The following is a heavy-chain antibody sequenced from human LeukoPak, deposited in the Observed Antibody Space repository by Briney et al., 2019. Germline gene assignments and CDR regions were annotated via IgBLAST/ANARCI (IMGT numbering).Heavy chain of an antibody. CDR3: ARDPAVAGTGWYFDL. J-gene: IGHJ2*01. CDR1: GGSISSYY. Sequence: SETLSLTCTVSGGSISSYYWSWIRQPPGKGLEWIGYIYYSGSTNYNPSLKSRVTISVDTSKNQFSLKLSSVTAADTAVYYCARDPAVAGTGWYFDLWGRGTLVTVSS. V-gene: IGHV4-59*01. CDR2: IYYSGST. D-gene: IGHD6-19*01.